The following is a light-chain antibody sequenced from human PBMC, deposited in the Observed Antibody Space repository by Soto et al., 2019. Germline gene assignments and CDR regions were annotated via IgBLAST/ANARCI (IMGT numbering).Light chain of an antibody. CDR3: FSYTSSGTYV. Sequence: QSVLTQPASVSGSPGQSITISCTGTSSDFGNYKYVSWYQQHPGKAPKLMIYEVSNRPSGVSNRFSGSKSGNTASLTISGLQAEDETDYYCFSYTSSGTYVFGTGNKVTVL. V-gene: IGLV2-14*01. J-gene: IGLJ1*01. CDR1: SSDFGNYKY. CDR2: EVS.